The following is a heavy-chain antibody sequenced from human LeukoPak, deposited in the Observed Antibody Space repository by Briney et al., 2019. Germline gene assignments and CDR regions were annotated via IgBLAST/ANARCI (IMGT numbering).Heavy chain of an antibody. Sequence: SETLSLTCTVSGGSISSYYWSWIRQSPGKGLEWIGYIYYSGSTNYNPSLKSRVTISVDTSKNQFSLKLSSVTAAGTAVYYCAREWSSGSYSLDYWGQGTLVTVSS. V-gene: IGHV4-59*01. J-gene: IGHJ4*02. D-gene: IGHD1-26*01. CDR3: AREWSSGSYSLDY. CDR2: IYYSGST. CDR1: GGSISSYY.